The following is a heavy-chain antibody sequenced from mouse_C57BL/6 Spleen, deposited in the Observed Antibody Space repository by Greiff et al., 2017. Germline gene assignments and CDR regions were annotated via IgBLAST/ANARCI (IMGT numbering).Heavy chain of an antibody. Sequence: QVQLQQPGAELVKPGASVKMSCKASGYTFTSYWITWVKQRPGQGLEWIGDIYPGSGSTNYNEKFKSKATLTVATSSSPAYMQLSSLTSEDSAVYYCAREEYYGSSYAMDYWGQGTSVTGSS. CDR2: IYPGSGST. CDR1: GYTFTSYW. D-gene: IGHD1-1*01. CDR3: AREEYYGSSYAMDY. J-gene: IGHJ4*01. V-gene: IGHV1-55*01.